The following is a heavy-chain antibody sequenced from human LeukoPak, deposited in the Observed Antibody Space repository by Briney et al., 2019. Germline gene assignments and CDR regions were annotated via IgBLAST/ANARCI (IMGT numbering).Heavy chain of an antibody. CDR3: ARGRATVTRFYFDY. V-gene: IGHV4-34*01. J-gene: IGHJ4*02. CDR2: INHSGST. D-gene: IGHD4-17*01. Sequence: SETLSLTCAVYGGSFSGYYWSWIRQPPGKGLQWIGEINHSGSTNYNPSLKSRVTISVDTSKNQFSLKPSSVTAADTAVYCCARGRATVTRFYFDYWGQGTLVTVSS. CDR1: GGSFSGYY.